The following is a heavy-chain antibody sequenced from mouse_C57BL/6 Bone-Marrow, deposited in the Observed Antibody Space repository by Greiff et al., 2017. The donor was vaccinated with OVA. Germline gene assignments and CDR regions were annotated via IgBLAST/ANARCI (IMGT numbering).Heavy chain of an antibody. CDR3: ARDNYGNSYYFDY. Sequence: EVKVVESEGGLVQPGSSMKLSCTASGFTFSDYYMAWVRQVPEKGLEWVANINYDGSSTYYLDSLKSRFIISRDNAKNILYLQMSSLKSEDTATYYCARDNYGNSYYFDYWGQGTTLTVSS. V-gene: IGHV5-16*01. J-gene: IGHJ2*01. CDR2: INYDGSST. D-gene: IGHD2-1*01. CDR1: GFTFSDYY.